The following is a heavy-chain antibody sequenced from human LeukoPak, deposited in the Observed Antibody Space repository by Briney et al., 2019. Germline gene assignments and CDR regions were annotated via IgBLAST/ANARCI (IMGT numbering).Heavy chain of an antibody. V-gene: IGHV5-51*01. CDR2: IYPGDSET. CDR3: ARPDYRGHYFYG. Sequence: GESLKISCKLSGYSFTNSWIGWVRQMPGKGLEWMGIIYPGDSETKYSPSFQGQVTISADKSINTAYLQWSSLKASDTAMYYCARPDYRGHYFYGWGKGTLVTVSS. J-gene: IGHJ4*02. CDR1: GYSFTNSW. D-gene: IGHD4-23*01.